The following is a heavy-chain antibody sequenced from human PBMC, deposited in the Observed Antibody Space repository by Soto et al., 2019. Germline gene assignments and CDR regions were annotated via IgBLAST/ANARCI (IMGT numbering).Heavy chain of an antibody. Sequence: QVQLQQWGAGLLKPSETLSLTCAVYGGSFSGYYWSWIRQPPGTGLEWIGEINHSGSTNDNPSLKSRATISVDTAKNQFSLKLTSVTAADTAVYYCARDKITGLIDYWGQGTLVTVSS. V-gene: IGHV4-34*04. J-gene: IGHJ4*02. CDR2: INHSGST. CDR1: GGSFSGYY. D-gene: IGHD2-8*02. CDR3: ARDKITGLIDY.